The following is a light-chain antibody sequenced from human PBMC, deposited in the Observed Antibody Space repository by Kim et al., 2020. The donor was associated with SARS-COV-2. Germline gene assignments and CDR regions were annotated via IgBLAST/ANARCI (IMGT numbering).Light chain of an antibody. Sequence: SSELTQDPAVSVALGQTVRITCQGDSLRSYYATWYQQKPGQAPLLVIYDKNNRPSGNPARFSGSYSGNTASLTITGAQAGDEAVYYCNSRESGINHVIFGGGTQLTVL. CDR2: DKN. J-gene: IGLJ2*01. V-gene: IGLV3-19*01. CDR1: SLRSYY. CDR3: NSRESGINHVI.